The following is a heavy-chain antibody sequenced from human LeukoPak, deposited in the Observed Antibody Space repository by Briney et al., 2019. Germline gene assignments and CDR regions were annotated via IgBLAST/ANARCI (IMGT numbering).Heavy chain of an antibody. CDR2: IKQDGSEK. Sequence: GGSLRLSCAASGFTFRSYWMSWVRQAPGKVLEWVANIKQDGSEKYYVDSVKGRFTISRDNAKNSLYLQMNSLRAEDTAVYYCTRDPTTLNGAKIMSTDHWGQGTLVTVSS. J-gene: IGHJ4*02. D-gene: IGHD5/OR15-5a*01. V-gene: IGHV3-7*01. CDR3: TRDPTTLNGAKIMSTDH. CDR1: GFTFRSYW.